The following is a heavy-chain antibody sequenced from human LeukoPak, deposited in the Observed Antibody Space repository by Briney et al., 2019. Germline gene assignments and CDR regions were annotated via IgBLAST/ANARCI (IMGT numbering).Heavy chain of an antibody. CDR2: IKPDGSEE. CDR3: VRGHYADY. Sequence: PGGSLRLSCAASGFAFGSYYMNWVRQAPGKGLEWVANIKPDGSEEYYVDSVRGRFTISRDNAKNSVYLQMNSLRADDTALYYCVRGHYADYTSQGTLVTVSS. J-gene: IGHJ4*02. V-gene: IGHV3-7*01. CDR1: GFAFGSYY.